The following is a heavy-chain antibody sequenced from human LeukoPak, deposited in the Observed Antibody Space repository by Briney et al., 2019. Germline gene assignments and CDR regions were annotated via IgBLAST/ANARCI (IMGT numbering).Heavy chain of an antibody. D-gene: IGHD6-13*01. J-gene: IGHJ4*02. Sequence: GGSLRLSCAASGFTFSSYGMHWVRQAPGKGLEWVTFIRYDGSNKYYADSVKGRFTISRDNSKNTLYLQMNSLRAEDTAVYYCAKGGAAYSSSWYYFDYWGQGALVTVSS. V-gene: IGHV3-30*02. CDR2: IRYDGSNK. CDR1: GFTFSSYG. CDR3: AKGGAAYSSSWYYFDY.